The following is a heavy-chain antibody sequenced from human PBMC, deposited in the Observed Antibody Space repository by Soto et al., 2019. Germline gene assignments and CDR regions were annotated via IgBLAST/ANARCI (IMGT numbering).Heavy chain of an antibody. CDR1: GFTFNNFW. Sequence: EVQLVESGGGLVQPGGSLRLSCAASGFTFNNFWMYWVRQTPEKGLVWVSGINSDGTTTIYADSVKGRFNISRDNAKNTLYLQMNSLIVEDTAIYYCVRDIRWGQGTLVTVSS. J-gene: IGHJ4*02. CDR3: VRDIR. V-gene: IGHV3-74*01. CDR2: INSDGTTT.